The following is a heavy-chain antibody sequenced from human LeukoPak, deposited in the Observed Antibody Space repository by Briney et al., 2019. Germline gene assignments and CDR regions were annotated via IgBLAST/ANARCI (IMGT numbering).Heavy chain of an antibody. V-gene: IGHV1-58*01. CDR1: GFTFTSSA. CDR3: AADPHSGGFDY. J-gene: IGHJ4*02. Sequence: GASVKVSCKASGFTFTSSAVQWVRQARGQRLEWIGWIVVGSGNTNYAQEFQERVTITRDMSTSTAYMELSSLRSEDTAVYYCAADPHSGGFDYWGQGTLVTVSS. D-gene: IGHD1-1*01. CDR2: IVVGSGNT.